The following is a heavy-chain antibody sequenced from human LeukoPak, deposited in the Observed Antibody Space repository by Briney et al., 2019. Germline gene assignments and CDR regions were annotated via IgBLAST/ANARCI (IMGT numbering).Heavy chain of an antibody. CDR3: AKTPLWFGEFRPNWFDP. CDR2: IWYDGSNK. J-gene: IGHJ5*02. D-gene: IGHD3-10*01. Sequence: PGRSLRLSCAASGFTFSSYGMHWVRQAPGKGLEWVAVIWYDGSNKYYADSVKGRFTISRDNSKNTLYLQMNSLRAEDTAVYYCAKTPLWFGEFRPNWFDPWGQGTLVTVSS. CDR1: GFTFSSYG. V-gene: IGHV3-33*06.